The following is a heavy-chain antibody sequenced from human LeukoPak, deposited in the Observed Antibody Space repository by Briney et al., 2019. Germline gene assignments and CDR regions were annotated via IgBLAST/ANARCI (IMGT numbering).Heavy chain of an antibody. D-gene: IGHD6-19*01. J-gene: IGHJ4*02. CDR1: GYTFTSYG. CDR2: ISAYNGNT. Sequence: ASVKVSCKASGYTFTSYGISWVRQAPGQGLEWMGWISAYNGNTNYAQKLQGRVTMTTDTSTSTAYMELRSLRSDDTAVYYCAKQGGQWLVLPKNYFDYWGQGTLVTVSS. CDR3: AKQGGQWLVLPKNYFDY. V-gene: IGHV1-18*01.